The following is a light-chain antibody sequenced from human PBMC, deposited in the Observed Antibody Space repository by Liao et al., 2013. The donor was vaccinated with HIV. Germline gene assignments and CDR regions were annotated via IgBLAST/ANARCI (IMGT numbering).Light chain of an antibody. V-gene: IGLV3-21*01. CDR2: YDR. J-gene: IGLJ3*02. Sequence: SYVVTQPPSVSVAPGKTARITCGGDNIGSKSVHWYQQRPGQAPVLVIYYDRYRPSGIPERFSGSNSGNTATLTISGTQAMDEADYYCQAWDSARVFGGGTKLTVL. CDR1: NIGSKS. CDR3: QAWDSARV.